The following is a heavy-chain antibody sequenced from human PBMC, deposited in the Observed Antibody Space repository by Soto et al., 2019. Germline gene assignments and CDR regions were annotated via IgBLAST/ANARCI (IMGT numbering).Heavy chain of an antibody. CDR3: ATNGSESLYHIEVDN. V-gene: IGHV4-39*01. CDR1: GGSISSSTYY. CDR2: LYYSGGT. Sequence: QLQLQESGPGLVKPSETLSLTCSVSGGSISSSTYYWGWIRQPPGKRLEWIGSLYYSGGTYYNPSVENRVSISVDTSKNQFSLSLSSVTAADTAVYYCATNGSESLYHIEVDNWGQGTLATVSS. D-gene: IGHD3-10*01. J-gene: IGHJ4*02.